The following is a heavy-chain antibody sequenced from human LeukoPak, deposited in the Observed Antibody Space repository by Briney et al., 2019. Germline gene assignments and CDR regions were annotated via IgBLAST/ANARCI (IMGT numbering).Heavy chain of an antibody. CDR1: GYSFTTYW. Sequence: GESLKISCKASGYSFTTYWIGWVRQMPGKGLEWMGIIYPADSTAHYSPSFQGQVTISADKSISTAYLQWSSLKASDTAMYYCARALYYYDSSGYYGDAFDIWGQGTMVTVSS. J-gene: IGHJ3*02. CDR3: ARALYYYDSSGYYGDAFDI. V-gene: IGHV5-51*01. D-gene: IGHD3-22*01. CDR2: IYPADSTA.